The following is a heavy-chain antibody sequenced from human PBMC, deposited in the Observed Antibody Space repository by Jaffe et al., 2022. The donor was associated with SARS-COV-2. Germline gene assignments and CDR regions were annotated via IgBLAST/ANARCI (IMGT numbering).Heavy chain of an antibody. Sequence: QVQLQQWGAGLLKPSETLSLTCAVYGGSFSGYYWSWIRQPPGKGLEWIGEINHSGSTNYNPSLKSRVTISVDTSKNQFSLKLSSVTAADTAVYYCARVGTGIENWFDPWGQGTLVTVSS. D-gene: IGHD1-1*01. CDR3: ARVGTGIENWFDP. CDR1: GGSFSGYY. CDR2: INHSGST. J-gene: IGHJ5*02. V-gene: IGHV4-34*01.